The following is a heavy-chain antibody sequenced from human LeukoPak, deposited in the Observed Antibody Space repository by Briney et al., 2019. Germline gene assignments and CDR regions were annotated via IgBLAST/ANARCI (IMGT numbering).Heavy chain of an antibody. D-gene: IGHD4-17*01. CDR2: ISHSGST. CDR3: ARYGGLRSDY. CDR1: GGSFSGYY. Sequence: PSETLSLTCAVYGGSFSGYYWSWIRQPPGKGLEWIGEISHSGSTNYNPSLKSRVTISVDTSKNQFSLKLSSVTAADTAVYYCARYGGLRSDYWGQGTLVTVSS. V-gene: IGHV4-34*01. J-gene: IGHJ4*02.